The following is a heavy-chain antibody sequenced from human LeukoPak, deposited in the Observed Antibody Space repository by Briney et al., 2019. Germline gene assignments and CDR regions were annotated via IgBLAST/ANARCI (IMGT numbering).Heavy chain of an antibody. D-gene: IGHD3-10*01. CDR1: GYTFTSYG. V-gene: IGHV1-18*01. J-gene: IGHJ5*02. CDR2: ISAYNGNT. CDR3: ARDRALRITMVRDNWFDP. Sequence: ASVKVSCKASGYTFTSYGISWVRQAPGQGLEWMGWISAYNGNTNYAQKLQGRVTMTTDTSTSTAYMELRSLRSDDTAVYYCARDRALRITMVRDNWFDPWGQGTLVTVSS.